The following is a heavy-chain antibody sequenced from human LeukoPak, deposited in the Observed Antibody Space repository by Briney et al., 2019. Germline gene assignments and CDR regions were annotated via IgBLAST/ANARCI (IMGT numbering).Heavy chain of an antibody. CDR3: ARDLRYYYDSSGYYYFSDY. CDR1: GFTFSSYW. J-gene: IGHJ4*02. Sequence: GGSLRLSCAASGFTFSSYWMSWVRQAPGKGLEWVADIKQDGSEKYYVDSVKGRFTISRDNAKNSLYPQMNSLRAEDTAVYYCARDLRYYYDSSGYYYFSDYWGQGTLVTVSS. V-gene: IGHV3-7*01. D-gene: IGHD3-22*01. CDR2: IKQDGSEK.